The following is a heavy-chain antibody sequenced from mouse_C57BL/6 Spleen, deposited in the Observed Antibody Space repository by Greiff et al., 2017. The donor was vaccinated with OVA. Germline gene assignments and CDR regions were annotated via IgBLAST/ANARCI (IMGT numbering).Heavy chain of an antibody. CDR3: ARTGYSNYVAWFAY. CDR2: INPNNGGT. Sequence: EVQLQQSGPELVKPGASVKIPCTASGYTFTDYNMAWVKQSHGKSLEWIGDINPNNGGTFYNQKFKGKATLTGDKSSRTAYMELRSLTSEDTAVYYCARTGYSNYVAWFAYWGQGTLVTVSA. J-gene: IGHJ3*01. V-gene: IGHV1-18*01. CDR1: GYTFTDYN. D-gene: IGHD2-5*01.